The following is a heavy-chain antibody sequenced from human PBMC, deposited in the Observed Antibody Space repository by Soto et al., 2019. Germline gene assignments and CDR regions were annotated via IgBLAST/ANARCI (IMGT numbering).Heavy chain of an antibody. CDR1: GYAFSAYY. CDR2: VNPHTGDS. D-gene: IGHD3-3*01. V-gene: IGHV1-2*02. Sequence: QVQLVQSGAEVKRPGASVKVSCQASGYAFSAYYIHWVRQAPGQGLEWMGWVNPHTGDSKYTEIFKSRVTLTSDTSTNTSYLDLTSLTSADTAVYYCARRHGARSNVFRSAFPLEFWGQGTLVAVSS. J-gene: IGHJ4*01. CDR3: ARRHGARSNVFRSAFPLEF.